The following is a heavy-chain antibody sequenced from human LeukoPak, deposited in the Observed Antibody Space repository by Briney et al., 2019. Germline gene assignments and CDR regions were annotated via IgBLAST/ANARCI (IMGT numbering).Heavy chain of an antibody. Sequence: GGSLRLSCAAAGFTLSRHWMSWVRQAKGKGLECVAKIREDGSEKHYVDSVKGRFTISRDNAKNSLYLQMTSLRAEDTAVYYCARDYTRGWNDYWGQGTLVTVSS. J-gene: IGHJ4*02. D-gene: IGHD1-1*01. CDR1: GFTLSRHW. V-gene: IGHV3-7*01. CDR3: ARDYTRGWNDY. CDR2: IREDGSEK.